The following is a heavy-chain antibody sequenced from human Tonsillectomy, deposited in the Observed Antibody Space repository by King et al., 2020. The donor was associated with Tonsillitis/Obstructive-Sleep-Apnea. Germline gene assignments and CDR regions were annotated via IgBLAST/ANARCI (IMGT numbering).Heavy chain of an antibody. D-gene: IGHD3-22*01. CDR2: ISYDGSNK. V-gene: IGHV3-30*04. Sequence: VQLVESGGGVVQPGRSLRLSCAASGFTFSSYAMHWVRQAPGKGLEWVAVISYDGSNKYYADSVKGRFTISRDNSKNTLYLQMNSLRAEDTAVYYCARGVGMEVVNIWGQGTMVTVSS. CDR1: GFTFSSYA. J-gene: IGHJ3*02. CDR3: ARGVGMEVVNI.